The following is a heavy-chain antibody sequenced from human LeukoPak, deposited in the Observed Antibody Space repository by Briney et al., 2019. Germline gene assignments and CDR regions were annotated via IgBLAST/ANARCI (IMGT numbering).Heavy chain of an antibody. J-gene: IGHJ5*02. CDR3: APYYYDSSGYPTGFDP. Sequence: ASVKVSCKASGYTFTSYGISWVRQAPGQGLEWMGWISAYNGNTNYAQKFQGRVTMTRNTSISTAYMELSSLRSEDTAVYYCAPYYYDSSGYPTGFDPWGQGTLVTVSS. CDR1: GYTFTSYG. D-gene: IGHD3-22*01. CDR2: ISAYNGNT. V-gene: IGHV1-18*01.